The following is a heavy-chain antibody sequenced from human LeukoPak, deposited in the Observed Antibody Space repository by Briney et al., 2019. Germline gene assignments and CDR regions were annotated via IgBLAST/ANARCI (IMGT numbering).Heavy chain of an antibody. CDR1: GYTFTSYG. D-gene: IGHD3-3*01. J-gene: IGHJ6*02. Sequence: ASVKVSCKASGYTFTSYGISWVRQAPGRGLEWMGWISAYNGNTNYAQKLQGRVTMTTDTSTSTAYMELRSLRSGDTAVYYCARRSGSNYYYGMDVWGQGTTVTVSS. CDR2: ISAYNGNT. V-gene: IGHV1-18*01. CDR3: ARRSGSNYYYGMDV.